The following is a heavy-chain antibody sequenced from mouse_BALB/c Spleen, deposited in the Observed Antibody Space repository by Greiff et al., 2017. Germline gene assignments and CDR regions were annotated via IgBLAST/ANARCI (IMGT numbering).Heavy chain of an antibody. CDR2: ISNLAYSI. J-gene: IGHJ2*01. CDR1: GFTFSDYG. CDR3: AREDGYYVLDY. Sequence: EVMLVESGGGLVQPGGSRKLSCAASGFTFSDYGMAWVRQAPGKGPEWVAFISNLAYSIYYADTVTGRFTISRENAKNTLYLEMSSLRSEDTAMYYCAREDGYYVLDYWGQGTTLTVSS. V-gene: IGHV5-15*02. D-gene: IGHD2-3*01.